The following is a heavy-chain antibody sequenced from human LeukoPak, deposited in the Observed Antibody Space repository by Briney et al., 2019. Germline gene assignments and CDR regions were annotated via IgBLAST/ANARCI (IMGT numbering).Heavy chain of an antibody. D-gene: IGHD6-19*01. V-gene: IGHV4-38-2*02. CDR1: GYSITNGYY. Sequence: SETLSLTCAVSGYSITNGYYWGWIRQPPGKGLEWIGTIYHSESTYYNPSLKSRLTISVDTSKNQFSLKLTSVTAADTAVYNCARDRPLLTGWSWSDPWGQGTLVTVSS. CDR3: ARDRPLLTGWSWSDP. J-gene: IGHJ5*02. CDR2: IYHSEST.